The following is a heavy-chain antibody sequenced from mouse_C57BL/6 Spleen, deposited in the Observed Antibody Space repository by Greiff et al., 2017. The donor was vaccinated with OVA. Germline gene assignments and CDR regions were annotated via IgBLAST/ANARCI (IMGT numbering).Heavy chain of an antibody. V-gene: IGHV1-82*01. Sequence: QVQLKESGPELVKPGASVKISCKASGYAFSSSWMNWVKQRPGKGLEWIGRIYPGDGDTNYNGKFKGKATLTADKSSSTAYMQLSSLTSEDSAVYFCARYERYFDYWGQGTTLTVSS. CDR1: GYAFSSSW. J-gene: IGHJ2*01. CDR3: ARYERYFDY. D-gene: IGHD2-3*01. CDR2: IYPGDGDT.